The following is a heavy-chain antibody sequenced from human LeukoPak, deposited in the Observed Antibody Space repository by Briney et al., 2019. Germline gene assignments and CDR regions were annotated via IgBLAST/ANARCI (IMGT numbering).Heavy chain of an antibody. D-gene: IGHD1-26*01. V-gene: IGHV3-23*01. CDR1: GFTFDDYG. CDR2: ISGSGGST. Sequence: AGSLRLTCAASGFTFDDYGMCWVRQAPGKGLEWVSAISGSGGSTYYADSVKGRFTISRDNSKNTLYVQMNSLRVEDTAVYYCAKDRRGGSYYAATLDIWGQGTMVTVSS. J-gene: IGHJ3*02. CDR3: AKDRRGGSYYAATLDI.